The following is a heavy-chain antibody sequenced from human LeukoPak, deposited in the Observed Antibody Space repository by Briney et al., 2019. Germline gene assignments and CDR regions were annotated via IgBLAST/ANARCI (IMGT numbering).Heavy chain of an antibody. V-gene: IGHV3-21*01. D-gene: IGHD4-11*01. CDR1: GFTFSSYS. CDR3: ARGETTVTTLYYYYYMDV. J-gene: IGHJ6*03. CDR2: ISSSSSYI. Sequence: GGSLRLSCAASGFTFSSYSMNWVRQAPGKGLEWVSSISSSSSYIYYADSVKGRFTISRDNAKNSLYLQMNSLRAEDTAVYYCARGETTVTTLYYYYYMDVWGKGTTVTVSS.